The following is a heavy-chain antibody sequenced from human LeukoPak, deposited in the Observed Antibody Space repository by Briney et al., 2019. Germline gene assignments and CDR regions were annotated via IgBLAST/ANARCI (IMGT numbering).Heavy chain of an antibody. D-gene: IGHD6-13*01. CDR2: ISYDGSNK. CDR3: AKDRSSAKDY. V-gene: IGHV3-30*18. Sequence: GGSLRLSCAAFGFTFSSYGMHWVRQAPGKGLEWVAVISYDGSNKYYADSVKGRFTISRDNSKNTLYLQMNSLRAEDTAVYYCAKDRSSAKDYWGQGTLVTVSS. CDR1: GFTFSSYG. J-gene: IGHJ4*02.